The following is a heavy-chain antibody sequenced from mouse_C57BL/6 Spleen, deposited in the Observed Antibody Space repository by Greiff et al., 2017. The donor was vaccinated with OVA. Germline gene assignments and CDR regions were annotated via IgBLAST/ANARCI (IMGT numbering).Heavy chain of an antibody. Sequence: EVQLQQSGPELVKPGASVKIPCKASGYTFTDYNMDWVKQSHGKSLEWIGDINPNNGGTIYNQKFKGKATLTVDKSSSTAYMELRSLTSEDTAVYYCARLGSNYGWYYFDYWGQGTTLTVSS. CDR3: ARLGSNYGWYYFDY. J-gene: IGHJ2*01. D-gene: IGHD2-5*01. V-gene: IGHV1-18*01. CDR2: INPNNGGT. CDR1: GYTFTDYN.